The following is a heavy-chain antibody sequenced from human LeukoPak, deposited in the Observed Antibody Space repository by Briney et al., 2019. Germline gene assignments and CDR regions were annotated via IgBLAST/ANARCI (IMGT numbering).Heavy chain of an antibody. J-gene: IGHJ6*02. CDR2: ISGSGSST. CDR3: ARSIGLTGGGVDV. D-gene: IGHD3-9*01. Sequence: GGSLRLSCAASGFTFSSYAMSWVRQAPGKGLEWVSVISGSGSSTYYADSVKGRFTISRDNAKNSLYLQMNSLRAEDTAVYYCARSIGLTGGGVDVWGQGTTVTVSS. V-gene: IGHV3-23*01. CDR1: GFTFSSYA.